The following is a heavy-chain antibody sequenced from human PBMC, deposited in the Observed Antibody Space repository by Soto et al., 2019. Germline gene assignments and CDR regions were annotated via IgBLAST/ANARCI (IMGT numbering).Heavy chain of an antibody. CDR1: GYTFTGYY. CDR3: ASEILPVATAAFDI. J-gene: IGHJ3*02. CDR2: INPNSGGT. Sequence: ASVKVSCRASGYTFTGYYMHWVRQAPGQGLEWMGWINPNSGGTNYAQKFQGWVTMTRDTSIRTAYMELSRLRSDDTAVYYCASEILPVATAAFDIWGQGTMVTVSS. D-gene: IGHD5-12*01. V-gene: IGHV1-2*04.